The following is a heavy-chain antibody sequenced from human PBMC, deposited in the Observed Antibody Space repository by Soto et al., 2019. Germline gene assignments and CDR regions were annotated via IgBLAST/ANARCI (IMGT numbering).Heavy chain of an antibody. Sequence: PGGSLRLSCAASGFTFSSYSMNWVRQAPGKGLEWVSSISSSSSFLYYADSVKGRFTISRDNAKNSLYLQMNSLRAEGTAVYYCATAKPDAFDVWGQGTMVTVSS. CDR2: ISSSSSFL. J-gene: IGHJ3*01. V-gene: IGHV3-21*01. CDR3: ATAKPDAFDV. CDR1: GFTFSSYS.